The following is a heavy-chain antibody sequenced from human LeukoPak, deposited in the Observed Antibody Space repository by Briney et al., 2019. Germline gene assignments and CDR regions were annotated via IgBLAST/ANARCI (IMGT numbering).Heavy chain of an antibody. D-gene: IGHD2-2*02. V-gene: IGHV4-4*07. CDR3: ARAIRAYCYFDL. CDR1: GGSISSHY. J-gene: IGHJ2*01. Sequence: SETLSLTCTVSGGSISSHYWSWIRQPAGKGLEWIGRIYNSGSTDYNPSLKSRVTMSADPSKNQFSLKLSSVTAADTAVYYCARAIRAYCYFDLWGRGTLVTVSS. CDR2: IYNSGST.